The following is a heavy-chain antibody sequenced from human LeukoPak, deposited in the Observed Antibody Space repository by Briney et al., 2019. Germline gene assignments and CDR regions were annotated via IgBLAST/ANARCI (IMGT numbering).Heavy chain of an antibody. CDR3: AGNYQLLYNPDDWFVP. Sequence: PSETLSLTCTVSGGSISSSSYYWGWIRQPPGKGLEWIGSIYYSGSTYYNPSLKSRVTISVDTSKNQFSLKLSSVTAVDKAVYNCAGNYQLLYNPDDWFVPWGEGTVVTVSS. J-gene: IGHJ5*02. CDR1: GGSISSSSYY. CDR2: IYYSGST. D-gene: IGHD2-2*02. V-gene: IGHV4-39*07.